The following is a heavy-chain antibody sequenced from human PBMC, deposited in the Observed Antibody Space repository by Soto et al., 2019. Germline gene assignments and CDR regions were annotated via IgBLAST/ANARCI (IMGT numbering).Heavy chain of an antibody. V-gene: IGHV1-18*01. Sequence: AASVKVSCKTSGYHFTAYGLAWLRQAPGQRPEWMGWVSTNNADTNYAEKFQGRVTMTTDKSTTTTYMELRSLRSDDTAVYYCARELNTDSSAYYSLAYWGQGTLVTVPQ. D-gene: IGHD3-22*01. CDR1: GYHFTAYG. CDR2: VSTNNADT. CDR3: ARELNTDSSAYYSLAY. J-gene: IGHJ4*02.